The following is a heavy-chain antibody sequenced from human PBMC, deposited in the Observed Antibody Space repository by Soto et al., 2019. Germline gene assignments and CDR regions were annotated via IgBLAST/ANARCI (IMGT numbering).Heavy chain of an antibody. CDR1: GFTFSSYG. D-gene: IGHD2-15*01. CDR3: AKDGVRYCSGGSCYDNWFDP. CDR2: ISYDGSNK. J-gene: IGHJ5*02. V-gene: IGHV3-30*18. Sequence: QVQLVESGGGVVQPGRSLRLSCAASGFTFSSYGMHWVRQAPGKGLEWVAVISYDGSNKYYADSVKGRFTISRDNSKNTLYLQMNSRGAEDTNVYYCAKDGVRYCSGGSCYDNWFDPWGQGTLVTVSS.